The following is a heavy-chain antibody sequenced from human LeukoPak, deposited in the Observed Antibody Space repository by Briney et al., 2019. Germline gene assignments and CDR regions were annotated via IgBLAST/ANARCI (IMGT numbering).Heavy chain of an antibody. CDR1: GFTFSSYG. CDR3: ARGVVVVAATPPWFDP. V-gene: IGHV3-48*01. Sequence: QPGGSLRLSCAASGFTFSSYGMNWVRQAPGKGLEWVSYISSSSSTIYYADSVKGRFTISRGNAKNSLYLQMNSLRAEDTAVYYCARGVVVVAATPPWFDPWGQGTLVTVSS. D-gene: IGHD2-15*01. J-gene: IGHJ5*02. CDR2: ISSSSSTI.